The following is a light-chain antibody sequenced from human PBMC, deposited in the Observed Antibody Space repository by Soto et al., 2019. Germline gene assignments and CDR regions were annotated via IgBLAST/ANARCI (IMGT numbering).Light chain of an antibody. J-gene: IGKJ2*02. Sequence: EIVLTQSPGTLSLSPGERATLSCRASQSVSSSYLAWYQQKPGQAPMLLIYGASSRATGIADRFSGSGSGTDVTLPISRLEPEDFAVYYCQQYGSSPPCTFGQGTKLEIK. CDR1: QSVSSSY. V-gene: IGKV3-20*01. CDR2: GAS. CDR3: QQYGSSPPCT.